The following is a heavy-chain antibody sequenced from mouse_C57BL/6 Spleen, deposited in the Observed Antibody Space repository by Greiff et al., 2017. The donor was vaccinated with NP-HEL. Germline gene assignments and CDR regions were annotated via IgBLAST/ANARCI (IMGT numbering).Heavy chain of an antibody. CDR3: ARSQLLYWYFDV. CDR1: GYTFTDYN. CDR2: INPNNGGT. D-gene: IGHD3-1*01. J-gene: IGHJ1*03. V-gene: IGHV1-18*01. Sequence: EVQRVESGPELVKPGASVKIPCKASGYTFTDYNMDWVKQSHGKSLEWIGDINPNNGGTIYNQKFKGKATLTVDKSSSTAYMELRSLTSEDTAVYYCARSQLLYWYFDVWGTGTTVTVSS.